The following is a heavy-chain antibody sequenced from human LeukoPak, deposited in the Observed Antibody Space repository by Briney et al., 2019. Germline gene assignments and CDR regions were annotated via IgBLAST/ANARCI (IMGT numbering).Heavy chain of an antibody. CDR3: ATLKGRSDY. V-gene: IGHV3-48*01. CDR2: ISSSSTI. D-gene: IGHD1-26*01. J-gene: IGHJ4*02. Sequence: GGSLRLSCAASGFTFSSYSMNWVRQAPGKGLEWVSYISSSSTIYYADSVKGRFTISRDNAKNSLYLQMNSLRAEDTAVYYCATLKGRSDYLGQGTLVTVSS. CDR1: GFTFSSYS.